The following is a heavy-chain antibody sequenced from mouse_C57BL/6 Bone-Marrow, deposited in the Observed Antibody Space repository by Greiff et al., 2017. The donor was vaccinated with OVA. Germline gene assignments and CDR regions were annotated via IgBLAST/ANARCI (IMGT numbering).Heavy chain of an antibody. CDR1: GYTFTSYW. CDR3: ARSYGNYLYFDY. Sequence: VQLQQPGAELVKPGASVKLSCKASGYTFTSYWMHWVKQRPGQGLEWIGMIHPNSGSTNYNEKFKSKATLTVDKSSSTAYMQLSSLTSEDSAVYYCARSYGNYLYFDYWGQGTTLTVSS. J-gene: IGHJ2*01. D-gene: IGHD2-1*01. CDR2: IHPNSGST. V-gene: IGHV1-64*01.